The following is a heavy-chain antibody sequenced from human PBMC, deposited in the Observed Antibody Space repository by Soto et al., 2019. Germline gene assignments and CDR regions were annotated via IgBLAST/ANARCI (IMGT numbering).Heavy chain of an antibody. D-gene: IGHD2-15*01. Sequence: GGSLRLSCAASGFTFSAYDMHWVRQPPGKGLEWVSSISNAGDPYYPGSVEGRFTISREDAKNSLYLQMNSLRAGDTAVYYCARDTGSGSIDVWGQGTTVRVS. CDR2: ISNAGDP. CDR3: ARDTGSGSIDV. J-gene: IGHJ6*02. V-gene: IGHV3-13*05. CDR1: GFTFSAYD.